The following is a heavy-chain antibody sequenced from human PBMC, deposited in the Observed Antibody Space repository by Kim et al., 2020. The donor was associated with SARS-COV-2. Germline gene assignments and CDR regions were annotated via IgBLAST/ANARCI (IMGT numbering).Heavy chain of an antibody. Sequence: GGSLRLSCAASGFTFSDYYMSWIRQAPGKGLEWVSYISSSGSTIYYADSVKGRFTISRDNAKNSLYLQMNSLRAEDTAVYYCARELGYCTGGVCSDYYYYGMDVWGQGTTVTVSS. D-gene: IGHD2-8*02. CDR3: ARELGYCTGGVCSDYYYYGMDV. J-gene: IGHJ6*02. CDR2: ISSSGSTI. V-gene: IGHV3-11*01. CDR1: GFTFSDYY.